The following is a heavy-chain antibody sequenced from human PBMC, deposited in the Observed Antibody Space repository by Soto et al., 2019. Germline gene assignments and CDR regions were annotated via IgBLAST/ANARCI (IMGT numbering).Heavy chain of an antibody. V-gene: IGHV3-30*03. CDR3: ARYSGKYQGPIDY. CDR2: ISYDGSNK. D-gene: IGHD1-26*01. Sequence: VQLAESGGGLIQPGGSLRLSCATSGFTFSRYWIHWVRQAPGKGLEWLAVISYDGSNKHYADSVKGRFTVSRDNSKNTLYLQMNSLRAEDTAVYFCARYSGKYQGPIDYWGQGTPGHRLL. CDR1: GFTFSRYW. J-gene: IGHJ4*02.